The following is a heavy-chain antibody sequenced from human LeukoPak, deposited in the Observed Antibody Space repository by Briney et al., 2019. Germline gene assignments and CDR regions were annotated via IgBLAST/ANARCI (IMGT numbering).Heavy chain of an antibody. CDR2: IYYCWRH. CDR3: ARHAIVVVPAAIVEVGYYYYMDV. CDR1: GGSNSIYY. D-gene: IGHD2-2*01. Sequence: SETLSLTCTVSGGSNSIYYWRWLRHPPEKALECIGYIYYCWRHNHNPPLKSRDTISVDTSKNQFSLKLSSVTAADTAVYYCARHAIVVVPAAIVEVGYYYYMDVWGKGTTVSVSS. V-gene: IGHV4-59*08. J-gene: IGHJ6*03.